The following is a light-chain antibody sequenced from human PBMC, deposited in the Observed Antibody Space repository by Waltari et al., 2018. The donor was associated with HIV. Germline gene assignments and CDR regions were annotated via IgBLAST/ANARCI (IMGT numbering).Light chain of an antibody. V-gene: IGKV3-11*01. CDR2: DAS. CDR1: QSVGGY. J-gene: IGKJ5*01. CDR3: QRSSWPIT. Sequence: EIVLTQSPATLSLSPGESATLSCRASQSVGGYLAWYQQKSGQAPRLLIYDASNRATGIPARFSGSGSGTDFTLTISSLEPEDFAVYYCQRSSWPITFGQGTRLDIK.